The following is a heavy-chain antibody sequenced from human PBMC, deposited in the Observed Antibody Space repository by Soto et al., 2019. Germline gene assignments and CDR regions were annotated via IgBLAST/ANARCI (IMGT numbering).Heavy chain of an antibody. CDR2: IHHTGTA. Sequence: SETLSLTCTVSGGSITNNDYYWGWIRQPPGKGLDWIGNIHHTGTAYYNPSLKSRVTISVDTSKNQFSLKLSSVTAADTAVYYCASAYDILTGYYKVSNWFDPWGQGTLVTVSS. J-gene: IGHJ5*02. CDR1: GGSITNNDYY. V-gene: IGHV4-39*01. CDR3: ASAYDILTGYYKVSNWFDP. D-gene: IGHD3-9*01.